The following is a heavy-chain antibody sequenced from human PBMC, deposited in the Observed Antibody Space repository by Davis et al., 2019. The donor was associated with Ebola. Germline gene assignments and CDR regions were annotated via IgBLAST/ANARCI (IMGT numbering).Heavy chain of an antibody. D-gene: IGHD4-11*01. CDR1: GGSVSSGSYY. CDR3: ARDLTK. Sequence: MPSETLSLTCTVSGGSVSSGSYYWSWIRQPPGKGLEWIGYIYYSGSTNYNPSLKSRVTISVDTSKNQFSLKLSSVTAADTAVYYCARDLTKWGQGALVTVSS. CDR2: IYYSGST. V-gene: IGHV4-61*01. J-gene: IGHJ1*01.